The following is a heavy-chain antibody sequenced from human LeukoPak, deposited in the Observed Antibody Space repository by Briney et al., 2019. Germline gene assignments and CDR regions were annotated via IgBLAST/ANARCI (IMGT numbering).Heavy chain of an antibody. D-gene: IGHD4-17*01. J-gene: IGHJ4*02. CDR3: AKGGATVIDY. CDR1: GFPLYKYW. V-gene: IGHV3-74*01. CDR2: INSDGSST. Sequence: PGGSLRLSCAPSGFPLYKYWILWVRHAPGKGLVWVSRINSDGSSTISADSVKGRFTISRDNAKNTLYLQMNSLRAEDTAVYCCAKGGATVIDYWGQGTLVTVSS.